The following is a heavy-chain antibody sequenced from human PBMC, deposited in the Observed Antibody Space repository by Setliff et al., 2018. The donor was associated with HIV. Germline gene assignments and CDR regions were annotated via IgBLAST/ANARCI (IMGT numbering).Heavy chain of an antibody. V-gene: IGHV3-48*01. Sequence: GESLKISCAASGFTFNIYAMNWVRQVSGKGLEWVSHITSGSSTIYYADSVKGRFTISRDNAKNSLSLQMNSLRAEDTAVYYCASGGGGYSGSRWFDYWGRGTLVTVSS. D-gene: IGHD2-21*02. CDR2: ITSGSSTI. J-gene: IGHJ4*02. CDR1: GFTFNIYA. CDR3: ASGGGGYSGSRWFDY.